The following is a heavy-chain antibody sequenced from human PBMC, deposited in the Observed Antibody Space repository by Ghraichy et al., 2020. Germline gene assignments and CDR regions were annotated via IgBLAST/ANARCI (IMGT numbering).Heavy chain of an antibody. CDR2: INHSGST. CDR3: ARHHMVRGVSNWYFDL. J-gene: IGHJ2*01. V-gene: IGHV4-34*01. CDR1: GGSFSGYY. D-gene: IGHD3-10*01. Sequence: SETLSLTCAVYGGSFSGYYWSWIRQPPGKGLEWIGEINHSGSTNYNPSLKSRVTISVDTSKNQFSLKLSSVTAADTAVYYCARHHMVRGVSNWYFDLWGRGTLVTVSS.